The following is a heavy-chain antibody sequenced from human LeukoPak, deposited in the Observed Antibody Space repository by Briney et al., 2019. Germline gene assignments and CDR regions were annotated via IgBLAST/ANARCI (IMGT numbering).Heavy chain of an antibody. V-gene: IGHV3-48*04. CDR1: GFSFSSYS. Sequence: GGSLRLSCAASGFSFSSYSMNWVRQAPGKGLEWVSYISSSSSTIYYADSVKGRFTISRDNAKNSLYLQMNSLRAEDTAVYYCARGPPLITYYYDSSGPLGYWGQGTLVTVSS. D-gene: IGHD3-22*01. CDR3: ARGPPLITYYYDSSGPLGY. J-gene: IGHJ4*02. CDR2: ISSSSSTI.